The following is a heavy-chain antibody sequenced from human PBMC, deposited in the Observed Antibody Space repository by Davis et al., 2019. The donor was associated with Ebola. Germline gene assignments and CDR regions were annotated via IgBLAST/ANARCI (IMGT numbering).Heavy chain of an antibody. J-gene: IGHJ4*02. V-gene: IGHV3-11*01. Sequence: GESLKISCAASGFTFSDYYMSWIRQAPGKGLEWVSYISSSGSTIYYADSVKGRFTISRDNAKNSLYLQMNSLRAEDTAVYYCARNGWGDYADYWGQGTLVTVSS. CDR3: ARNGWGDYADY. CDR1: GFTFSDYY. CDR2: ISSSGSTI. D-gene: IGHD3-16*01.